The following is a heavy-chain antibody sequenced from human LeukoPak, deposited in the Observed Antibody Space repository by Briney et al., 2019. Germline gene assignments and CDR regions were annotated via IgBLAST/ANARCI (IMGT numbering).Heavy chain of an antibody. J-gene: IGHJ4*02. CDR3: ARDEGGRFDY. CDR1: GVSISSSNW. Sequence: SGTLSLTCGVSGVSISSSNWWTWVRQPPGKGLEWIGEIFHSGSANYNPSLKSRVTISVDKSNNQFSLKLSSATAADTAVYYCARDEGGRFDYGGQGTLVTVSS. V-gene: IGHV4-4*02. D-gene: IGHD3-16*01. CDR2: IFHSGSA.